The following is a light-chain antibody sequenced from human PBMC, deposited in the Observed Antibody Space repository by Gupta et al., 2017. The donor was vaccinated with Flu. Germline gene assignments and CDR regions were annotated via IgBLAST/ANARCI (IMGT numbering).Light chain of an antibody. CDR1: QSVSSK. Sequence: EVALPHSPATLFLSPGERSTLSCRASQSVSSKLDWYLQKPGQAPRLLIYDASNRATGIPARFSGSGSGTDFTLTISSLEPEDFAVYYCQQRGSWPWTFGQGTKVEIK. CDR2: DAS. J-gene: IGKJ1*01. V-gene: IGKV3-11*01. CDR3: QQRGSWPWT.